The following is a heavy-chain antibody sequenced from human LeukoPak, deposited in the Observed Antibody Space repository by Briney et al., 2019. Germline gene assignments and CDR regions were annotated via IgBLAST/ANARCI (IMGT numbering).Heavy chain of an antibody. V-gene: IGHV3-48*01. J-gene: IGHJ4*02. CDR3: ARRIVVTRGFDY. Sequence: PGGSLRLSCAASGFTFSSYSMNWVRQAPGKGLEWVSYISTTSRTIHYADSVKGRFTISRDNAKNSLYLQMNSLRAEDTAVYYCARRIVVTRGFDYWGQGTLVTVSS. D-gene: IGHD4-23*01. CDR2: ISTTSRTI. CDR1: GFTFSSYS.